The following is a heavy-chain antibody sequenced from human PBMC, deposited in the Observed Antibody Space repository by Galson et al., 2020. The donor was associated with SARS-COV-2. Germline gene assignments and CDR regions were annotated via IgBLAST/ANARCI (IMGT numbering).Heavy chain of an antibody. CDR1: GYSVSTTNY. J-gene: IGHJ2*01. V-gene: IGHV4-38-2*02. CDR2: VSPSGTT. CDR3: ATQGVNMIVLVTVPGWYFDL. D-gene: IGHD3-22*01. Sequence: PETLSPTCTVSGYSVSTTNYWGWVRQPPGRGREWMGSVSPSGTTNYKPSLKSRVTISVDTSKNQFSLRLDSVTAADTALYYCATQGVNMIVLVTVPGWYFDLWGRGTLVTVSS.